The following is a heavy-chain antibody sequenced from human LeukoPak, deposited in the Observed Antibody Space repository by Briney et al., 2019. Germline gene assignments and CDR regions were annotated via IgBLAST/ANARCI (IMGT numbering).Heavy chain of an antibody. Sequence: ASVKVSCKASGYTFTSYGISWVRQAPGQGLEWMGWISAYNGNTNYAQKLQGRVTMTTDTSTSTAYMELRSLRSDDTAVYYCARGRGVGATSFARRSRGGWFDPWGQGTLVTVSS. CDR3: ARGRGVGATSFARRSRGGWFDP. CDR1: GYTFTSYG. J-gene: IGHJ5*02. D-gene: IGHD1-26*01. CDR2: ISAYNGNT. V-gene: IGHV1-18*01.